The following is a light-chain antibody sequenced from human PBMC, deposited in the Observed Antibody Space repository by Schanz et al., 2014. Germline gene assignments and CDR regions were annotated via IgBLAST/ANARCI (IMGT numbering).Light chain of an antibody. CDR3: QQYGSSRWT. V-gene: IGKV3-20*01. CDR2: GAS. J-gene: IGKJ1*01. Sequence: ESVLTQSPGTLSLSPGERATLSCRASQSVSSNLAWYQQKPGQAPRLLIYGASSRATGIPDRFSGSGSGTDFTLTISRREPEDFAVYYCQQYGSSRWTFGQGTKV. CDR1: QSVSSN.